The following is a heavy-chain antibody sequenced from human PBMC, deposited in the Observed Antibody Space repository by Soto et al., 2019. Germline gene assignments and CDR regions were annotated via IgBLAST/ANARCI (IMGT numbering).Heavy chain of an antibody. CDR2: IKGEADGGTT. J-gene: IGHJ4*02. CDR1: GFTFSNAW. Sequence: GGSLRLSCAAAGFTFSNAWMSWVRQAPGKGLEWVGRIKGEADGGTTDYAAPVKGRITISRDHSKDTLYLHMNSLKTEDTAVYYCTTGLSNGYYNFDYWGQGTPVTVSS. D-gene: IGHD3-22*01. CDR3: TTGLSNGYYNFDY. V-gene: IGHV3-15*01.